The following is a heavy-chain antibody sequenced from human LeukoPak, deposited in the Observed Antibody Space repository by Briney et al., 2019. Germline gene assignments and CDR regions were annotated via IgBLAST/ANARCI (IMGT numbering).Heavy chain of an antibody. Sequence: GASVKVSCKASGYTFTGYYMHWVRQAPGQGLEWMGIINPSGGSTSYAQKSQGRVTMTRDTSTSTVYMELSSLRSEDTAVYYCARAGFHSGYMDVWGKGTTVTVSS. V-gene: IGHV1-46*01. CDR1: GYTFTGYY. J-gene: IGHJ6*03. D-gene: IGHD3-10*01. CDR3: ARAGFHSGYMDV. CDR2: INPSGGST.